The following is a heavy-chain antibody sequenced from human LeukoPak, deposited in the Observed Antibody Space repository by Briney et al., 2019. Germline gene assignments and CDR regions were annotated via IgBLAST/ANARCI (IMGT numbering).Heavy chain of an antibody. Sequence: ASVKVSCKASGYTFTRYDINWVRQATGQGLEWMGWMNPNSGYSGYAQKLQGRVTVTWNTSISTAYMELSSLRSEDTAVYYCARGQGGHWGEGTLVTVSS. V-gene: IGHV1-8*03. J-gene: IGHJ1*01. CDR1: GYTFTRYD. CDR3: ARGQGGH. D-gene: IGHD3-16*01. CDR2: MNPNSGYS.